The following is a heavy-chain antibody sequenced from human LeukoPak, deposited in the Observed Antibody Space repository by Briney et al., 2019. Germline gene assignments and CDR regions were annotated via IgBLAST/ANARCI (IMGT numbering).Heavy chain of an antibody. Sequence: GGSLRLSCVASGFTFSSYSMNWVRQAPGKGLEWVSYITSSSSAIYYADSVKGRVTVSRDNANNSLYLQFSSLRAEDTAVYYCARDRKIAAAGFLDYWGQGTLVTVSS. V-gene: IGHV3-48*01. J-gene: IGHJ4*02. CDR3: ARDRKIAAAGFLDY. CDR2: ITSSSSAI. D-gene: IGHD6-13*01. CDR1: GFTFSSYS.